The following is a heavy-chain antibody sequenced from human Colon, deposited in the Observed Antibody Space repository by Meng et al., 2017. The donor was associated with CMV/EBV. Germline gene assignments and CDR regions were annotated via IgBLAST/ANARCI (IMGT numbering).Heavy chain of an antibody. Sequence: WMRWVGQAREKGLERVARKESEGEGKSVRKEYGAPVKGRCVVTRNESKSTVYLEMNSLQAEDTAVYYCATMSGHDFWSASYTGAVNFWGQGTLVTVSS. CDR1: W. J-gene: IGHJ4*02. V-gene: IGHV3-15*03. CDR3: ATMSGHDFWSASYTGAVNF. CDR2: KESEGEGKSVRK. D-gene: IGHD3-3*01.